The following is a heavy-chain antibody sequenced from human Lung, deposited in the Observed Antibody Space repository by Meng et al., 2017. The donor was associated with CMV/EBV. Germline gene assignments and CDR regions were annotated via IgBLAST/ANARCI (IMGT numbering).Heavy chain of an antibody. CDR3: ARDGGLVVVPAAIRFDYYYYGMYV. Sequence: GGSLRLXXAASGFTFSSYEMNWVRQAPGKGLEWVPYISSSGSTIYYADSVKGRFTISRDNAKNSLYLQMNSLRAEDTAVYYCARDGGLVVVPAAIRFDYYYYGMYVWGRGXTVTVSS. CDR1: GFTFSSYE. CDR2: ISSSGSTI. V-gene: IGHV3-48*03. J-gene: IGHJ6*02. D-gene: IGHD2-2*02.